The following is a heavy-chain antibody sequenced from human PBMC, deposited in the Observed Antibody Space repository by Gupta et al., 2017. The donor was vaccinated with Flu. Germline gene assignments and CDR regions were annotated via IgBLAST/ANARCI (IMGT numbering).Heavy chain of an antibody. D-gene: IGHD2-21*01. V-gene: IGHV3-23*01. CDR3: VKGGPLARIPDY. CDR1: FTCRCCT. CDR2: INSDGNT. Sequence: FTCRCCTMAWVRQAPGTGLQWVSSINSDGNTYYTDSVKGRLIISRDYSKNMLYLQMNSRAGEDTAIYYCVKGGPLARIPDYWGQGALVTVSS. J-gene: IGHJ4*02.